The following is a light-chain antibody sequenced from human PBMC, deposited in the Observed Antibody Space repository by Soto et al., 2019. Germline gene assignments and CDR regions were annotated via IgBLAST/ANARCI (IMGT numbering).Light chain of an antibody. Sequence: EIVLTQSPATLSLSPGGRATLSCRASQSVSSYLAWYQQKPGQAPRLLIYDASNRATGIPARFSGSGSGTDFTLAISSLQPDDFATYYCQQYNDYSWTFGQGTKVDNK. CDR1: QSVSSY. J-gene: IGKJ1*01. CDR3: QQYNDYSWT. V-gene: IGKV3-11*01. CDR2: DAS.